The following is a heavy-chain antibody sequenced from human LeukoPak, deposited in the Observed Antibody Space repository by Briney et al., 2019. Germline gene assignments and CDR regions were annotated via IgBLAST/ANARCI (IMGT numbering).Heavy chain of an antibody. V-gene: IGHV1-2*06. Sequence: GASVKVSCKASGYSFTGYYMNWVRQAPGQGLEWMGRINPNSGGTNYAQKFQGRVTMTRDTSISTAYSELSRMRSDDTAWYYRARDLYNFWSGTKPYFQHWGKGTLSPSPQ. CDR2: INPNSGGT. D-gene: IGHD3-3*01. J-gene: IGHJ1*01. CDR1: GYSFTGYY. CDR3: ARDLYNFWSGTKPYFQH.